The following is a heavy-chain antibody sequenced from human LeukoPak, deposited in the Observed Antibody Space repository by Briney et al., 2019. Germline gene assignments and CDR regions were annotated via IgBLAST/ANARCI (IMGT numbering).Heavy chain of an antibody. CDR3: ARRSQSGNYDWFDP. D-gene: IGHD1-26*01. CDR1: GVSIISSIYY. CDR2: VYYTGST. V-gene: IGHV4-39*01. Sequence: PSETLSVTCTVPGVSIISSIYYWGWLRQPPGKGLAWFGSVYYTGSTYYNPSLKSRVTISVDTSNNQFSLKLSSVTATDTAVYYCARRSQSGNYDWFDPWGQGTLVTVSS. J-gene: IGHJ5*02.